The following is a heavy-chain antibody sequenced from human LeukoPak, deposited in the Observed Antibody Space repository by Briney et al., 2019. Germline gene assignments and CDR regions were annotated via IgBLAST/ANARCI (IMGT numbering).Heavy chain of an antibody. V-gene: IGHV3-74*01. J-gene: IGHJ5*02. CDR1: GFTYTDYL. Sequence: PGGSLRLSCVGPGFTYTDYLMHWFRQAPGKGPVWVSRINPDGTIIDYADSVKGRFSISRDNAKNLLYLQMNGLRADDTAVYYCAKDLSWNTADRWGQGILVTVSS. CDR2: INPDGTII. D-gene: IGHD5-18*01. CDR3: AKDLSWNTADR.